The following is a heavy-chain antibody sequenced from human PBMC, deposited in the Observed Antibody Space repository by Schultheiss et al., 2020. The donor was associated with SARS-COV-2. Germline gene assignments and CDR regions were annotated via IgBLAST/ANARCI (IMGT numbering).Heavy chain of an antibody. J-gene: IGHJ6*03. Sequence: ASVKVSCKASDDTFPSYSFTWVRQAPGQGLEWLGWISAYNGKTNYGQKLQGRVIMTTDTSTSTAYMDLRSLTSDDTAVYYCAREDPNSYYMDVWGKGTTVTVSS. V-gene: IGHV1-18*01. D-gene: IGHD4-23*01. CDR3: AREDPNSYYMDV. CDR1: DDTFPSYS. CDR2: ISAYNGKT.